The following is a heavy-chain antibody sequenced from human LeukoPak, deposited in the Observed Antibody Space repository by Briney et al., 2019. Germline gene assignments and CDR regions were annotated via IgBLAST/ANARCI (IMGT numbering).Heavy chain of an antibody. V-gene: IGHV4-34*01. CDR2: INHSGST. Sequence: SETLSLTCAVYGGSFSGYYWSWIRQPPGKGLEWIGEINHSGSTNYNPSLKSRVTISVDTSKNQFSLKVTSVTAADTAVYYCARRGITARPDHFDYWGQGTLLTVSS. D-gene: IGHD6-6*01. J-gene: IGHJ4*02. CDR3: ARRGITARPDHFDY. CDR1: GGSFSGYY.